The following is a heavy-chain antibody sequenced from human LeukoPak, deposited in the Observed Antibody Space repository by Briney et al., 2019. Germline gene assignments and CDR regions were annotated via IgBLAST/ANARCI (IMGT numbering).Heavy chain of an antibody. Sequence: KGLEWIGYIYYSGSTYYNPSLKSRVTISVDTSKNQFSLKLSSVTAADTAVYYCARNGRELLWGQGTLVTVSS. J-gene: IGHJ4*02. CDR2: IYYSGST. V-gene: IGHV4-31*02. D-gene: IGHD1-26*01. CDR3: ARNGRELL.